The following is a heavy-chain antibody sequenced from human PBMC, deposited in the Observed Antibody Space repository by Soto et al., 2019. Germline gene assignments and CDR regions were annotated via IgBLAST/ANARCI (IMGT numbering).Heavy chain of an antibody. CDR1: GFTFSSYW. Sequence: EVQLVESGGGLVQPGGSLRLSCAASGFTFSSYWMSWVRQAPGKGLGWVANIKQDGSEKYYVDSVKGRFTISRDNAKNSLYLQMNSLRAEDTAVYYCARDPNIVATMGSIYYYYGMDVWGQGTTVTVSS. J-gene: IGHJ6*02. CDR2: IKQDGSEK. D-gene: IGHD5-12*01. V-gene: IGHV3-7*01. CDR3: ARDPNIVATMGSIYYYYGMDV.